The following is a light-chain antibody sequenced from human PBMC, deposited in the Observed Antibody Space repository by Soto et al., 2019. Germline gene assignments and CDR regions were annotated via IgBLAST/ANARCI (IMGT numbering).Light chain of an antibody. CDR2: LGS. CDR3: MQALTAPPT. Sequence: DIVMTQSPLSLPVTPGEPASISCRSSQSLLNSNGYNYLDWYLQKPGQSPQLLIYLGSNRASGVPDRFSGSGSGTYFTLKISRVEAEDVGVYHCMQALTAPPTFVQGTKMDFK. V-gene: IGKV2-28*01. CDR1: QSLLNSNGYNY. J-gene: IGKJ1*01.